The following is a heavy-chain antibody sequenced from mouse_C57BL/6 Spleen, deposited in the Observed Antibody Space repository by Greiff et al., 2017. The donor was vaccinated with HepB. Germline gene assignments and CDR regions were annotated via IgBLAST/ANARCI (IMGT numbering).Heavy chain of an antibody. CDR1: GYSITSDY. V-gene: IGHV3-8*01. CDR2: ISYSGST. D-gene: IGHD6-1*01. J-gene: IGHJ1*03. CDR3: ASSATRGAWYFDY. Sequence: EVKLLESGPGLAKPSQTLSLTCSVSGYSITSDYRNWIRKFPGNKLEYMGDISYSGSTYNNPSLKSRISRTRDTSTNQYYLQLNSVTTEDTATYSCASSATRGAWYFDYWGTGTTVTVSS.